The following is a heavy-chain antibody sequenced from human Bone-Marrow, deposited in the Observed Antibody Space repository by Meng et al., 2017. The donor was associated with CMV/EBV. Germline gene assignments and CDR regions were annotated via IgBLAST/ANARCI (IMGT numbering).Heavy chain of an antibody. CDR2: IYYSGNT. CDR3: ARVGVRLRFNWNHPFDY. J-gene: IGHJ4*02. D-gene: IGHD1-14*01. V-gene: IGHV4-39*07. Sequence: SETLSLTCTVSGGSISSNNYHWAWIRQPPGKGLEWIGSIYYSGNTYYNPSLKSRVTISVDTSKNQFSLKVSSVTAADTAVYYCARVGVRLRFNWNHPFDYWGQGTLVTVS. CDR1: GGSISSNNYH.